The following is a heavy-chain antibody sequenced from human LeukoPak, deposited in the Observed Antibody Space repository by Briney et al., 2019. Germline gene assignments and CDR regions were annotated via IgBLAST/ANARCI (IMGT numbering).Heavy chain of an antibody. Sequence: GGSLRLSCAASGFTFSSYWMSWVRQAPGKGLEWVANIKQDGSEKYYVGSVKGRFTISRDNAKNSLYLQMNSLRAEDTAVYYCARAPIVYDFWSGYYIGEDYWGQGTLVTVSS. V-gene: IGHV3-7*01. D-gene: IGHD3-3*01. CDR3: ARAPIVYDFWSGYYIGEDY. CDR1: GFTFSSYW. CDR2: IKQDGSEK. J-gene: IGHJ4*02.